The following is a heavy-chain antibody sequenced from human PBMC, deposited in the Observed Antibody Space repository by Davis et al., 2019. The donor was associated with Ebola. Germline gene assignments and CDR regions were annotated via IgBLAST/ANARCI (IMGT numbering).Heavy chain of an antibody. V-gene: IGHV3-23*01. CDR1: GLTLSHYA. D-gene: IGHD2-21*02. Sequence: GESLKISCTVSGLTLSHYAMAWVRQGPGKGLEWVSSITARGDVAYYIDSVEGRFTISKDNSTDTLFLQMNRLGVDDTAIYFCATHEYGDFGPPFLDHWGQGARVTVSS. CDR2: ITARGDVA. J-gene: IGHJ4*02. CDR3: ATHEYGDFGPPFLDH.